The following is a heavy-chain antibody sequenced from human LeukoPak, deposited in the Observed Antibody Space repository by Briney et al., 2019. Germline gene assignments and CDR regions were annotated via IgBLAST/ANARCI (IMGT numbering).Heavy chain of an antibody. V-gene: IGHV3-48*04. D-gene: IGHD6-13*01. Sequence: PGGSLRLSCAVSGFTFSIYTMNWARQAPGRGLEWVSYITSSSNSIYYADSVKGRFTISRDNAKNSLYLQMSSLRAEDTAVYYCARDGGSSWYFDYWGQGTLVTVSS. J-gene: IGHJ4*02. CDR1: GFTFSIYT. CDR3: ARDGGSSWYFDY. CDR2: ITSSSNSI.